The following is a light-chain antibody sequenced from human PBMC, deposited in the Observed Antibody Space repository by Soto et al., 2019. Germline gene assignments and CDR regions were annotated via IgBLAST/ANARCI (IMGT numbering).Light chain of an antibody. Sequence: QSVLTQPPSVSGAPGQRVTISCTGSSSNIGAGYDVHWYQQLPGTAPKLLIYGNSNRPSGVPDRFSGSKSGTSASLAITGLLAEDESDYYCQSYDSSLRGSMVFGAGTKLTVL. J-gene: IGLJ1*01. CDR1: SSNIGAGYD. CDR2: GNS. CDR3: QSYDSSLRGSMV. V-gene: IGLV1-40*01.